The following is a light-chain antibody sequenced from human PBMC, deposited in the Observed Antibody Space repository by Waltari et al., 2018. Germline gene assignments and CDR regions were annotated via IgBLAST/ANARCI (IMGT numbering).Light chain of an antibody. CDR3: CAYAGNSEV. Sequence: QSALTQPASVSGSPGQSITISCTGSNSDIGSYNLVSWYQQHPGKPPKLIIYEDNKRPSGVSNRFSASKSGNTASLTISGLQAEDESDFYCCAYAGNSEVFGGGTKLTVL. CDR2: EDN. V-gene: IGLV2-23*01. CDR1: NSDIGSYNL. J-gene: IGLJ2*01.